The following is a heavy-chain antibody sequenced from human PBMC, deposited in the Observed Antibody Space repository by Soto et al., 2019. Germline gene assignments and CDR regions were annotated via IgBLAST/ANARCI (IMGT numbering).Heavy chain of an antibody. J-gene: IGHJ5*02. CDR2: IYYSGST. Sequence: KSSETLSLTCTVSGGSINSGDYYWSWIRQPPGKGLEWIGYIYYSGSTYYNPSLKSRVTISVDTSKNQFSLKLSSVTAADTAVYYCARGEGNWFDPWGQGTLVTVSS. CDR3: ARGEGNWFDP. D-gene: IGHD1-26*01. V-gene: IGHV4-30-4*01. CDR1: GGSINSGDYY.